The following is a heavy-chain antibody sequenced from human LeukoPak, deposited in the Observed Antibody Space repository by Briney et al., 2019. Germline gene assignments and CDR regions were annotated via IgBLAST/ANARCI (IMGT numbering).Heavy chain of an antibody. CDR2: INHRRST. J-gene: IGHJ6*03. CDR3: ARRVGRWFGERAYYYNYMDV. V-gene: IGHV4-34*01. Sequence: PSETLSLTCAVYGGSFSGYYWTWIRQPPGKGLEWIGEINHRRSTKYSPSLKSRVTISVDTSKNQFSLRLSSVTAADTAVYYCARRVGRWFGERAYYYNYMDVWGKGTTVTISS. D-gene: IGHD3-10*01. CDR1: GGSFSGYY.